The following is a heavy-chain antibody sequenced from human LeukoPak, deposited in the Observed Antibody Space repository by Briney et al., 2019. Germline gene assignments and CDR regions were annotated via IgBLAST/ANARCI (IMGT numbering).Heavy chain of an antibody. J-gene: IGHJ4*02. D-gene: IGHD3-10*01. CDR1: GFTFSSYS. CDR2: ISSSSSYI. CDR3: ARGGYGSGSYYLDN. Sequence: GGSLRLSCAASGFTFSSYSMNWVRQAPGKGLEWVSSISSSSSYIYYADSVKGRFTISRDNAKNSLYLQMSSLRAEDTAVYYCARGGYGSGSYYLDNWGQGTLVTVSS. V-gene: IGHV3-21*01.